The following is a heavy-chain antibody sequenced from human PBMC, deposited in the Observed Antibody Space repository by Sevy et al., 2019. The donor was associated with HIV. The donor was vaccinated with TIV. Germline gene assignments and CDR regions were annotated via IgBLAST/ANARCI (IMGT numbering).Heavy chain of an antibody. CDR1: GGSISSGAYY. Sequence: SETLSLTCTVSGGSISSGAYYWSWIRQHPGKGLEWIGYIYYSGSTYYNPSLKRRVTISVDTSKNQFSLKLSSVTAADTAVYYCARVGDFKTGTAGNFVYWGQGTLVTASS. CDR3: ARVGDFKTGTAGNFVY. D-gene: IGHD3-3*01. V-gene: IGHV4-31*03. CDR2: IYYSGST. J-gene: IGHJ4*02.